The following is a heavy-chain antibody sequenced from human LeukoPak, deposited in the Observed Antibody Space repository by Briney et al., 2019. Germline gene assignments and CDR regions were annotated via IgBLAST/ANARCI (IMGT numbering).Heavy chain of an antibody. CDR3: ATDGEGYNNWFDP. Sequence: ASVKVSCKVSGYTFTDYYMHWVQQAPGKGLEWMGLVDPEDGETIYAEKFQGRVTITADTSTDTAYMELSSLRSEDTAVYYCATDGEGYNNWFDPWGQGTLVTVS. CDR2: VDPEDGET. V-gene: IGHV1-69-2*01. CDR1: GYTFTDYY. J-gene: IGHJ5*02. D-gene: IGHD1-1*01.